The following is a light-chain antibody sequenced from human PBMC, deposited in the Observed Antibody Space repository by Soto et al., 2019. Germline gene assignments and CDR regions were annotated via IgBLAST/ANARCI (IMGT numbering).Light chain of an antibody. CDR3: QQFGSSPLLT. Sequence: EIVLTQSPGTLSLSPGERATLSCRASQSVSSTNLAWYQQKPGQAPRLLIYGASSRAAGIPDRFSGSGSGTDFTLTINRLEPEDFAVYYCQQFGSSPLLTFGGGTKVDIK. J-gene: IGKJ4*01. CDR2: GAS. CDR1: QSVSSTN. V-gene: IGKV3-20*01.